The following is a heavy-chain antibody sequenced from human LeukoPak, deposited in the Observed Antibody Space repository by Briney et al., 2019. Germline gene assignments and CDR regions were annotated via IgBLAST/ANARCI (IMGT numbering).Heavy chain of an antibody. CDR3: ARGVLRRGYDSRGYYYGMDV. J-gene: IGHJ6*02. D-gene: IGHD5-12*01. CDR2: INHSGST. CDR1: GGSFSGYY. V-gene: IGHV4-34*01. Sequence: SETLSLTCAVYGGSFSGYYWSWIRQPPGKGLEWIGEINHSGSTNYNPSLKSRVTISVDTSKNQFSLKLSSVTAADTAVYYCARGVLRRGYDSRGYYYGMDVWGQGTTVTVSS.